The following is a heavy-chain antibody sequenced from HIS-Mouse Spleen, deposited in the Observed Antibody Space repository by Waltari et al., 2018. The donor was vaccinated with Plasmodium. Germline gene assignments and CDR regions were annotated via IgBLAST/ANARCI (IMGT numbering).Heavy chain of an antibody. V-gene: IGHV3-74*01. CDR1: GFTFSTYW. J-gene: IGHJ3*02. CDR2: MNSDGSST. D-gene: IGHD6-13*01. CDR3: ARTIAVVGTGDALDI. Sequence: EVQLVESGGGLVQPGGSLRLSCAASGFTFSTYWMHWVRQAPGKGLVWFSRMNSDGSSTRYADSVKGRFTISRDNAKNTLYLQMNSLRAEDTAVYYCARTIAVVGTGDALDIWGQGTMVTVSS.